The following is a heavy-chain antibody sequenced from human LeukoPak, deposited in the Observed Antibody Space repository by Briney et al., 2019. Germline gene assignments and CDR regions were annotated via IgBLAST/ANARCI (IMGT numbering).Heavy chain of an antibody. Sequence: GGSLRLSCAASGFTFSNYAMNWVRQAPGKGLEWVSGISGSRGTTYYADSVKGRFTISRDNAKSSLYLQMNSLRAEDTAVYYCARRASTERGHSYGLDYWGQGTLVTVSS. J-gene: IGHJ4*02. D-gene: IGHD5-18*01. V-gene: IGHV3-23*01. CDR3: ARRASTERGHSYGLDY. CDR2: ISGSRGTT. CDR1: GFTFSNYA.